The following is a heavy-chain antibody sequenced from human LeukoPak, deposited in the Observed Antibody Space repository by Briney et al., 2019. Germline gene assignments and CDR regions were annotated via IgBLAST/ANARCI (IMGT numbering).Heavy chain of an antibody. CDR3: ARGDGSYSADY. J-gene: IGHJ4*02. CDR2: IKQDGSEK. Sequence: GSLRLSCAASGFTFSSYWMSWVRQAPGKGLEWVANIKQDGSEKYYVDSVKGRFAISRDNAKNSLYLQMNSLRAEDTAVYYCARGDGSYSADYWGQGTLVTVSS. CDR1: GFTFSSYW. D-gene: IGHD1-26*01. V-gene: IGHV3-7*01.